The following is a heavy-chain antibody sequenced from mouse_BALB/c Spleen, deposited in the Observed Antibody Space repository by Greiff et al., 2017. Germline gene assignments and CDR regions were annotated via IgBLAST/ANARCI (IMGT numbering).Heavy chain of an antibody. J-gene: IGHJ4*01. Sequence: EVKVVESGPSLVKPSQTLSLTCSVTGDSITSGYWNWIRKFPGNKLEYMGYISYSGSTYYNPSLKSRISITRDTSKNQYYLQLNSVTTEDTATYYCARWALGGRAMDYWGQGTSVTVSS. CDR3: ARWALGGRAMDY. CDR1: GDSITSGY. V-gene: IGHV3-8*02. CDR2: ISYSGST. D-gene: IGHD1-1*02.